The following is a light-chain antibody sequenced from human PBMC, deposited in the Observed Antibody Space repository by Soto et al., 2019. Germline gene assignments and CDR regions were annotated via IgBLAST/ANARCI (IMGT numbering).Light chain of an antibody. CDR1: SSDVGGYTY. CDR2: DVN. CDR3: SSYTSSSTEV. Sequence: QSALTQPASVSGSPGQSITISCTGTSSDVGGYTYVSWYQQQPGQAPKLMIYDVNNRPSGVSNRFSGSKSGNTASLTISGLQAEDEDDYYCSSYTSSSTEVFGTGTKLTVL. J-gene: IGLJ1*01. V-gene: IGLV2-14*01.